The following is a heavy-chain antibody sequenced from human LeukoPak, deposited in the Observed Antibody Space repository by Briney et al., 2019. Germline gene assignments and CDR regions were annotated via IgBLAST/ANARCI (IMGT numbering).Heavy chain of an antibody. V-gene: IGHV3-9*01. CDR1: GFTFDDYA. CDR2: ISWNSGSI. Sequence: RSGRSLRLSCAASGFTFDDYAMHWVRQAPGKGLEWVSGISWNSGSIGYADPVKGRFTISRDNAKNSLYLQMNSLRAEDTALYYCAKGKARTTYIWFDPWGQGTLVTVSS. CDR3: AKGKARTTYIWFDP. J-gene: IGHJ5*02. D-gene: IGHD1-14*01.